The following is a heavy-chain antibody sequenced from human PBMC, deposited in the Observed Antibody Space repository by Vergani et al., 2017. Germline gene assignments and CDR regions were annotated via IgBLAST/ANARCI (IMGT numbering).Heavy chain of an antibody. CDR1: GFTFSSYS. CDR3: ARKTISGFDL. CDR2: ISSSSSTI. D-gene: IGHD3-3*01. Sequence: EVQLVESGGGLVQPGVSLRLSCAASGFTFSSYSMNWVRQAPGKGLEWVSYISSSSSTIYYADSVKGRFTISRDNAKNSLYLQMNSLRAEDTAVYYCARKTISGFDLWGRGTLVTVSS. V-gene: IGHV3-48*01. J-gene: IGHJ2*01.